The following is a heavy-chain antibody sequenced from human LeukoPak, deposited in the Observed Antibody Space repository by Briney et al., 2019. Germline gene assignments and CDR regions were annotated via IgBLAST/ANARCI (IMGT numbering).Heavy chain of an antibody. V-gene: IGHV4-59*01. CDR1: GGSISSYY. Sequence: SETLSLTCTVSGGSISSYYWSWIRQPPGKGLEWIGFNYHSGSTNCNPSLRSRVTISVDTSKNQFSLKLSSVTAADTAVYYCARVFYYGSGTFDLWGRGTLVTVSS. CDR3: ARVFYYGSGTFDL. D-gene: IGHD3-10*01. CDR2: NYHSGST. J-gene: IGHJ2*01.